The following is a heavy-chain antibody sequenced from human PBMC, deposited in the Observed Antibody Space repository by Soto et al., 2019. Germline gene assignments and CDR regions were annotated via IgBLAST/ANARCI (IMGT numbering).Heavy chain of an antibody. CDR3: ASYRCSSSWSSYYNWFDS. CDR1: GGTFSSYT. CDR2: IIPILGIA. V-gene: IGHV1-69*02. D-gene: IGHD6-13*01. J-gene: IGHJ5*01. Sequence: SVKVSCKASGGTFSSYTISWVRQAPGQGLEWMGRIIPILGIANYAQKFQGRVTITADKSTSTAYMELSSLRSEDTAVYYCASYRCSSSWSSYYNWFDSWGQGTLVTVAS.